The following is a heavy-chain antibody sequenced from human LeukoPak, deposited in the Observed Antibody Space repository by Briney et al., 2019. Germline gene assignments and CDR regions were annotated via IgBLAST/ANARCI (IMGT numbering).Heavy chain of an antibody. Sequence: PGGSLRLSCAASGFTFSSYGMHWVRQAPGKGLEWVAVISYDGSNKYYADSVRGRFTISRDNSKNTLYLQMNSLRAEDTAIYYCARDSDVHCSGGSCTNFDYWGQGTLVTVSS. D-gene: IGHD2-15*01. CDR1: GFTFSSYG. J-gene: IGHJ4*02. CDR2: ISYDGSNK. CDR3: ARDSDVHCSGGSCTNFDY. V-gene: IGHV3-30*03.